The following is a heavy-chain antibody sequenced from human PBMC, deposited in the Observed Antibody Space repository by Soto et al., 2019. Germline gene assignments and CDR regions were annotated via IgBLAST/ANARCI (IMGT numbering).Heavy chain of an antibody. Sequence: SETLSLTCTVSGGSISSSSYYWGWIRQPPGKGLEWIGSIYYSGSTYYNPSLKSRVTISVDTSKNQFSLKLSSVTAADTAVYYCARGRVALLWFGEFDPWGQGTLVTVSS. D-gene: IGHD3-10*01. CDR1: GGSISSSSYY. CDR2: IYYSGST. CDR3: ARGRVALLWFGEFDP. J-gene: IGHJ5*02. V-gene: IGHV4-39*07.